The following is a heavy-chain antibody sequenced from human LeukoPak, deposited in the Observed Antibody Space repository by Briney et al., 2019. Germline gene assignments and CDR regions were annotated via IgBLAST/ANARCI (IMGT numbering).Heavy chain of an antibody. CDR3: ARAITYYDFWSGYYRQFDP. CDR2: INPSGGST. D-gene: IGHD3-3*01. CDR1: GYTFTSYY. V-gene: IGHV1-46*01. J-gene: IGHJ5*02. Sequence: ASVKVSCKASGYTFTSYYMHWVRQAPGQGLEWMGIINPSGGSTSYAQKFLGRVTMTRDTSTSTVYMELSSLRSEDTAVYYCARAITYYDFWSGYYRQFDPWGQGTLVTVSS.